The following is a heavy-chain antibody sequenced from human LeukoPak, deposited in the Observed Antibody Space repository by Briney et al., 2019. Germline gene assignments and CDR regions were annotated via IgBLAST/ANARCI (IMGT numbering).Heavy chain of an antibody. CDR3: ARDRKSTWGFSYYYYYGMDV. CDR1: GFTFSSYA. V-gene: IGHV3-33*08. CDR2: IWYDGSNE. Sequence: GGSLRLSCAASGFTFSSYAMHWVRQAPGKGLEWVAVIWYDGSNEYYADSVKGRFTISRDNSKNTLYLQMNSLRAEDTAVYYCARDRKSTWGFSYYYYYGMDVWGQGTTVTVSS. J-gene: IGHJ6*02. D-gene: IGHD7-27*01.